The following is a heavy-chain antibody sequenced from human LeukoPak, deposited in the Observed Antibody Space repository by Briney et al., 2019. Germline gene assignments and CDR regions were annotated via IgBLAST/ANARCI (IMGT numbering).Heavy chain of an antibody. J-gene: IGHJ4*02. CDR3: ATDPAVAGKGDY. CDR2: FDPEDGET. D-gene: IGHD6-19*01. Sequence: ASVKVSCKVSGYTLTELSMHWVRQAPGKGLEWMGGFDPEDGETINVQKFQGRVTMTEDTSTDTAYMELSSLRSEDTAVYYCATDPAVAGKGDYWGQGTLVTVSS. V-gene: IGHV1-24*01. CDR1: GYTLTELS.